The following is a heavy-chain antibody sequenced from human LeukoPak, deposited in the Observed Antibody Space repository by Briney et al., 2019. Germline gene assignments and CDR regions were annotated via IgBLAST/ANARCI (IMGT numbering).Heavy chain of an antibody. D-gene: IGHD6-25*01. Sequence: SETLSLTCTVSGGSISSSSYYWGWIRQPPGKGLEWIGSIYYSGSTYYNPSLKSRVTISVDTSKNQFSLKLSSVTAADTAVYYCARDSLGGPPNWGQGTLVTVSS. J-gene: IGHJ4*02. CDR2: IYYSGST. CDR1: GGSISSSSYY. CDR3: ARDSLGGPPN. V-gene: IGHV4-39*07.